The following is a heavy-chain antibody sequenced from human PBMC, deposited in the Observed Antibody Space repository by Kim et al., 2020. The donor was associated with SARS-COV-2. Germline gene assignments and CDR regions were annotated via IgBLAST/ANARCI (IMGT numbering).Heavy chain of an antibody. D-gene: IGHD6-13*01. J-gene: IGHJ4*02. V-gene: IGHV3-48*03. CDR1: GFTFSSYE. CDR3: ARVYHSSSWYGVDY. CDR2: ISSSGSTT. Sequence: GGSLRLSCAGSGFTFSSYEMNWVRQAPGKGLEWVSYISSSGSTTYYADSVKGRFTISRYNAKNSLYLQMNSLRAEDTAVYYCARVYHSSSWYGVDYWGQGTLVTVSS.